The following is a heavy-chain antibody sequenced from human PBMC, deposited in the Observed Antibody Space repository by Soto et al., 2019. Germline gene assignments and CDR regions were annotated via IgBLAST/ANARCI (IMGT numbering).Heavy chain of an antibody. J-gene: IGHJ6*02. D-gene: IGHD3-10*01. V-gene: IGHV1-69*12. CDR3: AREGGSGNYRYYAMDV. Sequence: QVQQVQSGAEVKKPGTSVKVSCKASGGTFSSYAISWVRQAPGQGLEWMGGIIPIFGTANYAQKFQGRVTITADESTSTAYMELSSLRSEDTAVYYCAREGGSGNYRYYAMDVWGQGTTVTVSS. CDR2: IIPIFGTA. CDR1: GGTFSSYA.